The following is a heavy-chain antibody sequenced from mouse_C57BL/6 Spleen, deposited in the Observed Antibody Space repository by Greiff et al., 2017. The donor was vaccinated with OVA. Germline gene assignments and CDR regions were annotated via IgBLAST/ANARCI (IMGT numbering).Heavy chain of an antibody. D-gene: IGHD3-2*02. CDR3: ARSAAQPDY. Sequence: EVQLQQSGPELVKPGASVKIPCKASGYTFTDYNMDWVKQSHGKSLEWIGYINPKNGGTIYNQKFKGKATLTVDKSSSTAYMKLRSLTSEDTAVYYCARSAAQPDYWGQGTTLTVSS. J-gene: IGHJ2*01. CDR1: GYTFTDYN. V-gene: IGHV1-18*01. CDR2: INPKNGGT.